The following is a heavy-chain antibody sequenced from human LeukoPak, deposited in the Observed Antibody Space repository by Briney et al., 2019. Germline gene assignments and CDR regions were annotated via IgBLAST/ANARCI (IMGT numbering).Heavy chain of an antibody. D-gene: IGHD6-13*01. CDR1: GYTLTELS. J-gene: IGHJ5*02. CDR2: FDPEDGET. V-gene: IGHV1-24*01. Sequence: ASVKVSCKVSGYTLTELSMHWVRQAPGKGLEWMGGFDPEDGETIYAQKFQGRVTMTEDTSTDTAYMELSSLRSEDTAVYYCATDTSGIAAAGFDPWGQGTLVTVSS. CDR3: ATDTSGIAAAGFDP.